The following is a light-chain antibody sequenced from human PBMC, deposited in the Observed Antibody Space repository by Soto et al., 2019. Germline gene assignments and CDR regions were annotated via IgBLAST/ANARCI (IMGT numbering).Light chain of an antibody. CDR3: QKYSSAPRT. CDR2: DAS. J-gene: IGKJ1*01. V-gene: IGKV1-27*01. CDR1: QGISHY. Sequence: DIQMTQSPSSLSASVGDRVTITCRASQGISHYLAWYQQKPGKVPELLIYDASTLQSGVPSRFSGSGSGTDFTLTISSLQPEDVAIYYCQKYSSAPRTFGQGTKVEIK.